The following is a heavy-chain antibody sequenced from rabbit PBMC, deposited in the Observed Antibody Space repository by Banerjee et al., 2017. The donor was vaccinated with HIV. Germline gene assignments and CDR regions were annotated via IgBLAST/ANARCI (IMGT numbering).Heavy chain of an antibody. CDR2: IYPSGST. D-gene: IGHD6-1*01. Sequence: QSLEVSGGDLVKPGASLTLTCTASGFDFSSNAMCWVRQAPGKGLEWIACIYPSGSTYYASWAKGRFTISKTSSTTVAMQTTELTAPYTPAAFSTRYHACTNRDDNVWGPGTLVTVS. CDR3: TRYHACTNRDDNV. V-gene: IGHV1S40*01. J-gene: IGHJ4*01. CDR1: GFDFSSNA.